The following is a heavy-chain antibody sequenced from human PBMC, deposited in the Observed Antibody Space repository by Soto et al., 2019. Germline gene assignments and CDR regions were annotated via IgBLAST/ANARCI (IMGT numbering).Heavy chain of an antibody. CDR3: ARDGGRHSGGIDY. D-gene: IGHD1-26*01. CDR2: IIPIFGTA. CDR1: GGTFSSYS. V-gene: IGHV1-69*01. Sequence: QVQLVQSGAEVKKPGSSVKVSCKASGGTFSSYSINWVRQAPGQGLEWMGEIIPIFGTANNAQKIQRRVTITADESTSTAYMELSSLRSEDTAVYYCARDGGRHSGGIDYWGQGTLVTVSS. J-gene: IGHJ4*02.